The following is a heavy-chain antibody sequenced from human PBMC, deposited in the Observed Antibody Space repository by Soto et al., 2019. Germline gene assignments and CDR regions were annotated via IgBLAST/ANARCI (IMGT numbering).Heavy chain of an antibody. D-gene: IGHD6-13*01. CDR2: IYHSGST. CDR3: ASGLYSSSWYYFDY. Sequence: SETLSLTCAVSGGSISSSNWWSWVRQPPGKGLEWIGEIYHSGSTNYNPSLKSRVTISVDKSKNQFSLKLSSVTAADTAVYYCASGLYSSSWYYFDYWGQGTLVTVS. V-gene: IGHV4-4*02. CDR1: GGSISSSNW. J-gene: IGHJ4*02.